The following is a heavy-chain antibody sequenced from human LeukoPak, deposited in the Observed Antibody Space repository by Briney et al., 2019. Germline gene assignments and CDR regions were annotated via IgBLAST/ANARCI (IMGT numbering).Heavy chain of an antibody. Sequence: GGSLRLSCAASGFTFSYYAMNWVRQAPGKGLEWVSYISSGSNNIFYADSVKGRFTISRDNAKNSVYLQMNSLRAEDTAVYYWTKEPISIDTVRKYSWHLWGKGTTDIVPS. CDR3: TKEPISIDTVRKYSWHL. CDR1: GFTFSYYA. V-gene: IGHV3-48*04. D-gene: IGHD2/OR15-2a*01. CDR2: ISSGSNNI. J-gene: IGHJ6*04.